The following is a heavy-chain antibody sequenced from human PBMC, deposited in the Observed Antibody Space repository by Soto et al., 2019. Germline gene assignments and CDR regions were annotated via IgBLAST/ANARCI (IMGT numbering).Heavy chain of an antibody. CDR2: IRNKGNGYST. V-gene: IGHV3-72*01. CDR1: GLTFSDHY. D-gene: IGHD1-20*01. J-gene: IGHJ4*02. CDR3: PPRITGSPPADFAS. Sequence: EVQLVESGGGLVQPGGSLRLSCVASGLTFSDHYMDWVRQAPGKGLEWVGRIRNKGNGYSTDYAASVKGRFPISRDDSPNPPHLPMTRLRTKATAVYYCPPRITGSPPADFASWAQATLLTLSS.